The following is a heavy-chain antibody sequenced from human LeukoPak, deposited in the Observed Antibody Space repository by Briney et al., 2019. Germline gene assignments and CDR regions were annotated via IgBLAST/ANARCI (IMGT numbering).Heavy chain of an antibody. CDR2: IYPGDSDT. J-gene: IGHJ4*02. V-gene: IGHV5-51*01. Sequence: GESLKISCKASGYTFSNYWIGWVRQMPGKGLEWMGIIYPGDSDTRYSLSFQGQVTISADKSISTAYLQWSSLKASDTAMYYCARRSSGWHEPFDYWGQGTLVTVSS. CDR1: GYTFSNYW. CDR3: ARRSSGWHEPFDY. D-gene: IGHD6-19*01.